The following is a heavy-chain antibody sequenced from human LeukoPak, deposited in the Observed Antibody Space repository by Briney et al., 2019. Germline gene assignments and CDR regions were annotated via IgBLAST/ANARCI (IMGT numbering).Heavy chain of an antibody. CDR3: ARDPPAPMVRGVIITGNWFDP. J-gene: IGHJ5*02. Sequence: GGSLRLSCAASGFTFSDYYMSWIRQAPGKGLEWVSYISSSGSTIYYADSVKGRFTISRDNAKNSLYLQMNSLGAEDTAVYYCARDPPAPMVRGVIITGNWFDPWGQGTLVTVSS. V-gene: IGHV3-11*04. CDR2: ISSSGSTI. CDR1: GFTFSDYY. D-gene: IGHD3-10*01.